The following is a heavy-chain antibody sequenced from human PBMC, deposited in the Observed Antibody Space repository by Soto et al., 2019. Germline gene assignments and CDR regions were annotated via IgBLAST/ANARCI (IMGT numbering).Heavy chain of an antibody. Sequence: ASVKVSCKASGYTFTSYAMHWVRQAPGQRLEWMGWINAGNGNTKYSQKFQGRVTITRDTSASTAYMELSSLRSEGTAVYYCARSPARDPDAFDIWGQGTMVTVSS. CDR1: GYTFTSYA. CDR2: INAGNGNT. CDR3: ARSPARDPDAFDI. V-gene: IGHV1-3*01. J-gene: IGHJ3*02.